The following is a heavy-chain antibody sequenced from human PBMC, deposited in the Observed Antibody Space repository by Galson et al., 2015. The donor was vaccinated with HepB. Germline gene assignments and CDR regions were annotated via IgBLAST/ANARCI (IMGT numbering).Heavy chain of an antibody. CDR1: GYSFTNYG. V-gene: IGHV1-18*04. CDR3: ARVYGSVGGFDY. Sequence: SVKVSCKASGYSFTNYGITWVRQAPGQGLEWMGWVNGYNGDTNYAQKFQGRVTMTTDTSTSTAYMELRSLRSDDTAVYYCARVYGSVGGFDYWGQGTLVTVSS. CDR2: VNGYNGDT. D-gene: IGHD3-10*01. J-gene: IGHJ4*02.